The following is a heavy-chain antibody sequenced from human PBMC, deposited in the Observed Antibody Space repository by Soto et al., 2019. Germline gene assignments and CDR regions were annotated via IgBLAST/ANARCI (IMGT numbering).Heavy chain of an antibody. Sequence: PGGSLRLSCAASGFTFSSYGMHWVRQAPGKGLEWVSYISSSSSTIYYADSVKGRFTISRDNAKNSLYLQMNSLRDEDTAVYYCARAPGDYWEYYFAYWGQGTLVTVSS. D-gene: IGHD4-17*01. J-gene: IGHJ4*02. V-gene: IGHV3-48*02. CDR3: ARAPGDYWEYYFAY. CDR1: GFTFSSYG. CDR2: ISSSSSTI.